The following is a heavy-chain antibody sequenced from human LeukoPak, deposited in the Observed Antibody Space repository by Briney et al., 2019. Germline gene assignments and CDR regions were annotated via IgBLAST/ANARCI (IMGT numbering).Heavy chain of an antibody. CDR2: INPNSGGT. D-gene: IGHD3-22*01. J-gene: IGHJ4*02. CDR3: ISYYCDRTGYYYGDQEGDHY. Sequence: VASVKVSCKASGYTFTGYDMHWVRQATGQGLEWMGWINPNSGGTNYAQDFHGRVTMPRDTSNSTAYMELSSQRSDDTALYYCISYYCDRTGYYYGDQEGDHYWGQGTLVIVSS. CDR1: GYTFTGYD. V-gene: IGHV1-2*02.